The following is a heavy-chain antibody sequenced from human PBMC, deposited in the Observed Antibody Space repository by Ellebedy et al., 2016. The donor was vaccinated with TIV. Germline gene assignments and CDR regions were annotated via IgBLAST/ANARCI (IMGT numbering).Heavy chain of an antibody. CDR3: AKFDAYSRTWFVWFDP. D-gene: IGHD6-13*01. Sequence: GESLKISCAASGFTFSSSAMSWVRQAPGRGLDWVSSLTGSGDITYYADSVKGRFTISRDNSKNTLYLQMNSLRVEDTAVYYCAKFDAYSRTWFVWFDPWGQGTQVTVSS. V-gene: IGHV3-23*01. CDR2: LTGSGDIT. J-gene: IGHJ5*02. CDR1: GFTFSSSA.